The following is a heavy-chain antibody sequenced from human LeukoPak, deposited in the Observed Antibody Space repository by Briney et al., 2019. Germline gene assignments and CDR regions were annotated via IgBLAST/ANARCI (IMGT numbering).Heavy chain of an antibody. CDR2: IYTSGST. CDR1: GGSISSGSYY. Sequence: SETLSLTCTVSGGSISSGSYYWSWIRQPAGKGLEWIGRIYTSGSTNYNPSLKSRVTISVDTSKNQFSLKLSSVTAADTAVYYCASSPCSSTSCYGDYWGQGTLVTVSS. CDR3: ASSPCSSTSCYGDY. J-gene: IGHJ4*02. V-gene: IGHV4-61*02. D-gene: IGHD2-2*01.